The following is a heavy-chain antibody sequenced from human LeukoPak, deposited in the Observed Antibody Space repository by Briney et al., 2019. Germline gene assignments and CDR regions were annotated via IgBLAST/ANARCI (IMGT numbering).Heavy chain of an antibody. Sequence: SSETLSLTCAVYGGSFSGYYWSWIRQPPGKGLEWIGEINHSGSTNYNPSLKSRITISVDTSKSQFSLKLNSMTAADTAVYHCARGAQTYYDKAPVDYWGQGTLVTVSS. CDR2: INHSGST. V-gene: IGHV4-34*01. CDR3: ARGAQTYYDKAPVDY. J-gene: IGHJ4*02. CDR1: GGSFSGYY. D-gene: IGHD3-22*01.